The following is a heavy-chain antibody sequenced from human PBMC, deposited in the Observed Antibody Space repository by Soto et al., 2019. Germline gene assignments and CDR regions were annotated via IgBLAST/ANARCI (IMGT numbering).Heavy chain of an antibody. D-gene: IGHD3-3*01. CDR1: VYSFTSYW. V-gene: IGHV5-10-1*01. J-gene: IGHJ4*02. CDR3: ARRVESMATTSYPLDY. Sequence: PGESLKSAGKGSVYSFTSYWISWVRQMRGKGLEWMGRIDPSDSYTNYSPSFQGHLTISADKSISTAYLQWSRLKASDTAMYYCARRVESMATTSYPLDYWGQGTLVTVSS. CDR2: IDPSDSYT.